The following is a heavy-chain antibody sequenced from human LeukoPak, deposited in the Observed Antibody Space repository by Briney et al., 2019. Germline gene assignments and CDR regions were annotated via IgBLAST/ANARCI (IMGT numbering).Heavy chain of an antibody. Sequence: SVKVSCKASGGTFSSYTISWVRQAPGQGLEWMGRIIPILGIANYAQKFQGRVTITEDKSTSTAYMELSSLRSEGTAVYYCARTPTKSYDFWSGYLYYFDYWGQGTLVTVSS. V-gene: IGHV1-69*02. D-gene: IGHD3-3*01. CDR1: GGTFSSYT. J-gene: IGHJ4*02. CDR2: IIPILGIA. CDR3: ARTPTKSYDFWSGYLYYFDY.